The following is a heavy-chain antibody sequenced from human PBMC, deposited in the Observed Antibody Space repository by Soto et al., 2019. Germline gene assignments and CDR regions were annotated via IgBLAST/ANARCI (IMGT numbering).Heavy chain of an antibody. CDR1: GYTFTGYY. J-gene: IGHJ6*03. V-gene: IGHV1-2*04. D-gene: IGHD3-10*01. CDR3: ARGLPGEAGRLYYYYMDV. CDR2: INPNSGGT. Sequence: QVQLVQSGAEVKKPGASVKVSCKASGYTFTGYYMHWVRQAPGQGLEWMGWINPNSGGTNYAQKFQGWVTMTRDTSISTAYMELSRLRSDDTAVYYCARGLPGEAGRLYYYYMDVWSKGTTVTVSS.